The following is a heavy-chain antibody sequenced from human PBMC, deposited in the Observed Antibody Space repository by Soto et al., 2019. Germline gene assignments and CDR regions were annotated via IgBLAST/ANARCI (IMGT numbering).Heavy chain of an antibody. J-gene: IGHJ6*02. D-gene: IGHD2-2*01. Sequence: GEPLKISCKGSGYRLTSYCIRWVRQMPGKGREWMGRIDPSDSYTNYSPSFQGHVTISADKSISTAYLQWSSLKDSDTALYYRASPSRTSSYYYGMDVWGQGTTVTVSS. CDR3: ASPSRTSSYYYGMDV. CDR1: GYRLTSYC. V-gene: IGHV5-10-1*01. CDR2: IDPSDSYT.